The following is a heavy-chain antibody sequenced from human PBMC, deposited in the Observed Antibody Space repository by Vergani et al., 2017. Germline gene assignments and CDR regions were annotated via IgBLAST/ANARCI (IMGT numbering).Heavy chain of an antibody. CDR1: GGSISSGSYY. CDR3: XRGGTYYDFWSGYVPFDY. J-gene: IGHJ4*02. D-gene: IGHD3-3*01. Sequence: QVQLQESGPGLVKPSQTLSLTCTVSGGSISSGSYYWSWIRQPAVKGLEWIGRIYTSRSTNYNPSLKSRVTISVDTSKNQFSLKLSSVTAADTAVYYCXRGGTYYDFWSGYVPFDYWGQGTLVTVSS. CDR2: IYTSRST. V-gene: IGHV4-61*02.